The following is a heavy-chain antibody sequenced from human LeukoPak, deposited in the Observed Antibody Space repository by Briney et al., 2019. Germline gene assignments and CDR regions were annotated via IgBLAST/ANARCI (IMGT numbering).Heavy chain of an antibody. V-gene: IGHV3-11*01. Sequence: GGSLRLSCAVSGLTFSDDYISWIRQAPGKGLEWDSYIRSGGSTISHADSVKGRFTISRDNDENSLYLQMNSLRAEDTAVYYCARRAAAGRCFDHWGQGTLVTVFS. CDR1: GLTFSDDY. CDR3: ARRAAAGRCFDH. J-gene: IGHJ4*02. D-gene: IGHD6-13*01. CDR2: IRSGGSTI.